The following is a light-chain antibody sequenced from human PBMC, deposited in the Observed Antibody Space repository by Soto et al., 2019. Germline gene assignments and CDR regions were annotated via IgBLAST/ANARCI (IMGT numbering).Light chain of an antibody. Sequence: EIVMTQSPATLSVSPGERATLSCRASQSVYSNLAWYQQKPGQAPRLLIYGASTRATGIPVRFSGSGSETEFTLTISSLQSEDFAVYYCQQYNNWWTFGQGTKVEIK. CDR2: GAS. J-gene: IGKJ1*01. V-gene: IGKV3-15*01. CDR3: QQYNNWWT. CDR1: QSVYSN.